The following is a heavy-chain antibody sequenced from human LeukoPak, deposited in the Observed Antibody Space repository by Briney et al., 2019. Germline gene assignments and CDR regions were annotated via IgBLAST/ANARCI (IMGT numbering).Heavy chain of an antibody. CDR3: AKDILVYYDMDV. Sequence: QAGGSLRLSCAASGFTFDDYAMHWVRQAPGKGLEWVSGISWNSGSIGYADSVKGRFTISRDNAKNSLYLQMNSLRAEDTALYYCAKDILVYYDMDVWGQGTTVTVSS. V-gene: IGHV3-9*01. J-gene: IGHJ6*02. CDR1: GFTFDDYA. CDR2: ISWNSGSI. D-gene: IGHD2/OR15-2a*01.